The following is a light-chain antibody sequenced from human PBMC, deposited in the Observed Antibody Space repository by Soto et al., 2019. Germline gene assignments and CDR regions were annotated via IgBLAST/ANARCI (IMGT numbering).Light chain of an antibody. V-gene: IGKV3-20*01. CDR1: QSVSSNF. J-gene: IGKJ1*01. Sequence: EIVLTQSPGTLSLSPGDRATLSGRASQSVSSNFLAWYQQKPGQAPILLVYGASSRATGIPDSFSGSGSGTDFTLSISRLEPEDFAVYYCQPYGNSPPWTFGQGTKVEIK. CDR2: GAS. CDR3: QPYGNSPPWT.